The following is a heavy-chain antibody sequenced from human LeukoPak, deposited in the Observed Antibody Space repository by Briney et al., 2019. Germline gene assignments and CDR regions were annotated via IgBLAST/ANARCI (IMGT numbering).Heavy chain of an antibody. D-gene: IGHD1-26*01. Sequence: GACVKVSFKASGYTFTGYYMHWGRPAPGQGVEWMGRINPNSGRTNYAQKFQCRVTMTRDTSISTAYMELSRLRSDDTAVYYCARWWELPLDYWGQGTLVTVSS. V-gene: IGHV1-2*02. CDR3: ARWWELPLDY. CDR2: INPNSGRT. J-gene: IGHJ4*02. CDR1: GYTFTGYY.